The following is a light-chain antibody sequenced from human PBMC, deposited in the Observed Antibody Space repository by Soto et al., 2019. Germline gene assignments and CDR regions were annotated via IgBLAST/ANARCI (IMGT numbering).Light chain of an antibody. J-gene: IGKJ1*01. Sequence: EIVMTQSPATLSASPGERATLSCRASQSVRSNLAWHQQKPGQAPRLLIYGASTRATGIPARFSGSGSGTEFTLSIGSLQSEDFAVYYCQQYNDWPPTFGQGTKVEIK. CDR2: GAS. V-gene: IGKV3-15*01. CDR1: QSVRSN. CDR3: QQYNDWPPT.